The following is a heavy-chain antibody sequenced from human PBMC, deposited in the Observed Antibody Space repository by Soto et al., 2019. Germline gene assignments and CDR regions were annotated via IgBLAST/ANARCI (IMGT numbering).Heavy chain of an antibody. CDR1: GYTFTSYG. D-gene: IGHD6-19*01. CDR2: ISAYNGNT. J-gene: IGHJ3*02. CDR3: ARDRHQWLVLIDAFDI. V-gene: IGHV1-18*01. Sequence: QVPLVQSGAEVKKPGASVKVSCKASGYTFTSYGISWVRQAPGQGLEWMGWISAYNGNTNYAQKLQGRVTMTTDTSTSTAYMELRSLRSDDTAVYYCARDRHQWLVLIDAFDIWGQGTMVTVSS.